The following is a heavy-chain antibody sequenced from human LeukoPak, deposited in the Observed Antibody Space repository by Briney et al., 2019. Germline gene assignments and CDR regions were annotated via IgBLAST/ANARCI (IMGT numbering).Heavy chain of an antibody. Sequence: GGSLRLSCAPSGFTFRSHWMHWVRQAPGKGLVWVSRINSDGSSTSYADSVKGRFTISRDNAKNTLYLQMNSLRAEDTAVYHCARDRGGSAFDILGQGTMVTVSS. CDR2: INSDGSST. CDR3: ARDRGGSAFDI. J-gene: IGHJ3*02. D-gene: IGHD3-10*01. V-gene: IGHV3-74*01. CDR1: GFTFRSHW.